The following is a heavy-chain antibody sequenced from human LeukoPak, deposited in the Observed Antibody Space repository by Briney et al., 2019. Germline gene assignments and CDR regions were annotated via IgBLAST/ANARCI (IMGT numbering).Heavy chain of an antibody. J-gene: IGHJ4*02. D-gene: IGHD1-26*01. CDR2: INHSEST. CDR1: GDSISSSSYY. CDR3: ARVLMSGIVDY. Sequence: SETLSLTCNVSGDSISSSSYYWDWIRQPPGKGLEWIGEINHSESTNYNPSLKSRVTISVDTSKNQFSLKLSSVTAADTAVYYCARVLMSGIVDYWGQGTLVTVSS. V-gene: IGHV4-39*07.